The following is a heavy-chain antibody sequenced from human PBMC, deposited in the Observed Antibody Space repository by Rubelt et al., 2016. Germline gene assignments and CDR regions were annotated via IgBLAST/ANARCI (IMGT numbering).Heavy chain of an antibody. CDR3: AKINDNTWYGDFDY. Sequence: EVQLVESGGDLVQPGGSLRLSCAASGFTFSSYAMSWVRQAPGKGLEWVSAISGSGGSTYYADSVTGRFTISRDHSKNTLYLQMDSLRAEDTAVYDGAKINDNTWYGDFDYWGQGTLVTVSS. J-gene: IGHJ4*02. CDR1: GFTFSSYA. D-gene: IGHD3-10*01. CDR2: ISGSGGST. V-gene: IGHV3-23*04.